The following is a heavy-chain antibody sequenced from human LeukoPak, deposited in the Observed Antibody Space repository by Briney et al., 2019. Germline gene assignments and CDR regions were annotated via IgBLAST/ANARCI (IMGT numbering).Heavy chain of an antibody. CDR2: ITSGGTTI. J-gene: IGHJ3*02. CDR1: GFTFRTYN. CDR3: VKLPRITSDI. Sequence: GGSLRLSCAASGFTFRTYNMNWVRQAPGKGLEWVSYITSGGTTIYYADSVKGRFTISRDNSKNTLYLQMNSLRAEDTAIYYCVKLPRITSDIWGQGTMVTVSS. V-gene: IGHV3-48*01. D-gene: IGHD5-24*01.